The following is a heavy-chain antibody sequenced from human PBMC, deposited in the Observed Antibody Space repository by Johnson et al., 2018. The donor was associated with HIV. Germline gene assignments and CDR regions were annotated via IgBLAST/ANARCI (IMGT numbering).Heavy chain of an antibody. Sequence: EMQLVESGGGLVQPGGSLRLSCAASGFTFSSYWMSWVRQAPGKGLEWVSVIYSGGSTYYADSVKGQFTISRDNSKNTLYLQMNSLRAEDTAIYYCAKGRYSSSWYLAGAFDIWGQGTMVTVSS. J-gene: IGHJ3*02. CDR1: GFTFSSYW. CDR3: AKGRYSSSWYLAGAFDI. D-gene: IGHD6-13*01. V-gene: IGHV3-23*03. CDR2: IYSGGST.